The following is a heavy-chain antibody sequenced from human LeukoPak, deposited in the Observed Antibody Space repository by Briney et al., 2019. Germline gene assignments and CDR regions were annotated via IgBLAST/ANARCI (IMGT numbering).Heavy chain of an antibody. V-gene: IGHV3-7*01. Sequence: GGSLRLSCAASGFTFSSYWMSWVRQAPGKGLEWVANIKQDGSEKYYVDSVKGRFTISRDNAKNSLYLQMNSLRAEDTAVYYCARGFSEYQLLILDYWGQGTLVTVSS. CDR3: ARGFSEYQLLILDY. CDR2: IKQDGSEK. CDR1: GFTFSSYW. D-gene: IGHD2-2*01. J-gene: IGHJ4*02.